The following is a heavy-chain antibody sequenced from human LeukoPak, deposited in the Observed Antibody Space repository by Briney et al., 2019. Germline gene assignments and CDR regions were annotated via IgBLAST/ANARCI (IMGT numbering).Heavy chain of an antibody. CDR3: ASAPDYYYYMDV. CDR1: GYAFTGYY. Sequence: ASVKVSCKASGYAFTGYYMHWVRQAPGQGLEWMGRINPNSGGTNYAQKFQGRVTMTRDTSISTAYMELSRLRSDDTAVYYCASAPDYYYYMDVWGKGTTVTVSS. CDR2: INPNSGGT. J-gene: IGHJ6*03. V-gene: IGHV1-2*06.